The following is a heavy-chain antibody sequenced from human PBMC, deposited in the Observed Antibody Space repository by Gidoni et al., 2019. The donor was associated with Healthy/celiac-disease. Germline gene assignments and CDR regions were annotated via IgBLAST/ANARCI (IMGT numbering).Heavy chain of an antibody. V-gene: IGHV4-59*01. Sequence: QVQLQESGPGLVKPSETLSLTCTVSGGSISSYYWSWIRQPPGKGLEWIGYIYYSGSTNYNPSLKSRVTISVDTSKNQFSLKLSSVTAADTAVYYCSRARRVAGPRAEGAFDIWGQGTMVTVSS. D-gene: IGHD6-19*01. CDR3: SRARRVAGPRAEGAFDI. CDR1: GGSISSYY. CDR2: IYYSGST. J-gene: IGHJ3*02.